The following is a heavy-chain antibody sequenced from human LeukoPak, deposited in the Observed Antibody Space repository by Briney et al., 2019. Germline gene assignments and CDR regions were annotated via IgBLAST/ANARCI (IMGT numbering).Heavy chain of an antibody. CDR2: INANNGNT. V-gene: IGHV1-18*04. CDR3: ARPLGGGANWFDP. Sequence: GASVKVSCKASGYTFTSYGLSWVRQAPGQGLEWMGWINANNGNTNYAQKFRGRVIMTTDTSANTVYMELRSLRSDDTAVHYCARPLGGGANWFDPWGQGTLVTVSS. J-gene: IGHJ5*02. D-gene: IGHD4-23*01. CDR1: GYTFTSYG.